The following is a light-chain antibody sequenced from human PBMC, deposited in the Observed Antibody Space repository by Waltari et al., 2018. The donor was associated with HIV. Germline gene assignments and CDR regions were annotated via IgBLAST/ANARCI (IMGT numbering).Light chain of an antibody. J-gene: IGLJ3*02. Sequence: SAVTQPASVSGLPGQSITISCTGGDRDFGLYNFVSWYPQHPGRVPRLILYDVDSRAPGISDRFSGSRSGPTASLNISRLRAEDEADYYCASFTGDDTLLFGGGTKVTVL. CDR1: DRDFGLYNF. CDR2: DVD. V-gene: IGLV2-14*03. CDR3: ASFTGDDTLL.